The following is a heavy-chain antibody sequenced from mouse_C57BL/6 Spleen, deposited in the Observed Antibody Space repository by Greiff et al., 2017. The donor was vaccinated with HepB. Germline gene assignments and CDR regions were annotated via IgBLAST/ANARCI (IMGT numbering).Heavy chain of an antibody. CDR1: GYTFTSYT. CDR2: INPSSGYT. CDR3: ARSGLLQYFDY. J-gene: IGHJ2*01. Sequence: QVQLQQSGAELARPGASVKMSCKASGYTFTSYTMHWVKQRPGQGLEWIGYINPSSGYTKYKQKFKDKATLTADKSSSTAYMQLSSLTSEDSAVYYCARSGLLQYFDYWGQGTTLTVSS. D-gene: IGHD2-3*01. V-gene: IGHV1-4*01.